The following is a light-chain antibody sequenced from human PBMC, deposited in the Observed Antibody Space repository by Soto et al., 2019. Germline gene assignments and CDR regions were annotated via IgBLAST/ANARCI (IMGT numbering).Light chain of an antibody. CDR2: GAS. Sequence: ETVMTQSPATLSVSPGERATLSCRASQSVYSSLAWYQQKHDQAPRLLIYGASTRATGIPARFSGSGSGTEFTLTISWLQSEDFAVYYCQQYNNWPPWTFGQGTKVEIK. CDR1: QSVYSS. V-gene: IGKV3-15*01. J-gene: IGKJ1*01. CDR3: QQYNNWPPWT.